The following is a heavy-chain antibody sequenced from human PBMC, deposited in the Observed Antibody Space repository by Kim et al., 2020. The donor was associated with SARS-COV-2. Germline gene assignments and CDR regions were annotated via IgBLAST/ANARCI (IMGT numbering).Heavy chain of an antibody. V-gene: IGHV4-39*01. CDR3: ARTHSGGYYFDY. J-gene: IGHJ4*02. D-gene: IGHD3-10*01. CDR1: SGSISSSSYY. CDR2: IYYSGST. Sequence: SETLSLTCTVSSGSISSSSYYWGWIRQPPGKGLEWIGSIYYSGSTYYNPSLKSRVTISVDTSKNQFSLKLSSVTAADTAMYHCARTHSGGYYFDYWGQGTLVTVSS.